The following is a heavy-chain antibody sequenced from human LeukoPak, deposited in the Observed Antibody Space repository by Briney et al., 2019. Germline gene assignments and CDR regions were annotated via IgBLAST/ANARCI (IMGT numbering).Heavy chain of an antibody. CDR2: IRYDGRNK. J-gene: IGHJ6*03. D-gene: IGHD3-10*01. V-gene: IGHV3-30*02. CDR1: GFTLSSYG. CDR3: AKDINYYGSGSYPSEYMDV. Sequence: PGGSLRLSCAASGFTLSSYGMHWVRQAPGKGLEWVAFIRYDGRNKYYADSVKGRFTISRDNSKNTLYLQMNSLRVEDTAVYYCAKDINYYGSGSYPSEYMDVWGKGTTVTISS.